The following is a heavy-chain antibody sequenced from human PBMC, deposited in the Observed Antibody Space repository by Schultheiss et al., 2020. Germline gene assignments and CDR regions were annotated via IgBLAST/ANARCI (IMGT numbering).Heavy chain of an antibody. Sequence: GGSLRLSCAVSGFTFSSYGMHWVRQAPGKGLERVAVISYDGSNKYYADSVKGRFTISRDNSKNTLYLQMNSLRAEDTAVYYCAKDWSTTTGTYLDYWGQGTLVTVSS. CDR3: AKDWSTTTGTYLDY. D-gene: IGHD4-17*01. CDR2: ISYDGSNK. V-gene: IGHV3-30*18. J-gene: IGHJ4*02. CDR1: GFTFSSYG.